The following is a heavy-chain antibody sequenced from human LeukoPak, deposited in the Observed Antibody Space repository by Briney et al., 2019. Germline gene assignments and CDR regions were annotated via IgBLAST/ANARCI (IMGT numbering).Heavy chain of an antibody. CDR2: VYPDDSDG. Sequence: GEPLQIPCKGFGYYFTDYWIGWVRPLAGKGLEWVGVVYPDDSDGRYSPSLQGQVIISADKSLTTAYLQWSTLKASDTATYYCVRQAYYYMGVWGTGTTATVSS. J-gene: IGHJ6*03. CDR1: GYYFTDYW. V-gene: IGHV5-51*01. CDR3: VRQAYYYMGV.